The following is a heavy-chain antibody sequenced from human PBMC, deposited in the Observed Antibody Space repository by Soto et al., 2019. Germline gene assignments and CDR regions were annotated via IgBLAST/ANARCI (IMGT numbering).Heavy chain of an antibody. CDR3: ARADYYDSYSYYFLPSDFDF. J-gene: IGHJ4*02. D-gene: IGHD3-22*01. Sequence: SETLSLTCTVSGGSISSDRYFWAWIRQPPGKGLEWIGGMFYSGSTYYNPSLKSRGTISVDMSVDMSKNRFSLKLNSVSAADTAIYFFARADYYDSYSYYFLPSDFDFWGQGTLVTVSS. CDR1: GGSISSDRYF. V-gene: IGHV4-39*01. CDR2: MFYSGST.